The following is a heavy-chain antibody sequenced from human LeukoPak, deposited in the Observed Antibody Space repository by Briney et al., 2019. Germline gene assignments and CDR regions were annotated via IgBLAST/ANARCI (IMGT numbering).Heavy chain of an antibody. J-gene: IGHJ4*02. CDR3: ARSRPYSSGWYDASYFDY. CDR2: IYYSGST. Sequence: PSETLSLTCTVSGGSISSYYWSWIRQPPGKGLEWIGYIYYSGSTNYNPSLKSRVTISVDTSKNQLSLKLSSVTAADTAVYYCARSRPYSSGWYDASYFDYWGQGTLVTVSS. CDR1: GGSISSYY. V-gene: IGHV4-59*01. D-gene: IGHD6-19*01.